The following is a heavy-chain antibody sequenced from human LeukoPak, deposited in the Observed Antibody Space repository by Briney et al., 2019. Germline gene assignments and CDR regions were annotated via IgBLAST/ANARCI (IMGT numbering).Heavy chain of an antibody. CDR1: GYTFTGYY. V-gene: IGHV1-2*02. CDR3: ARDSTLSRVITATTTYHYFYYIDV. CDR2: INPNSGGT. J-gene: IGHJ6*03. Sequence: ASVKVSCKASGYTFTGYYMHWVRQAPGQGLEWMGWINPNSGGTNYAQKFQGRVTMTRDTSISTAYMELSRLRSDDTAIYYCARDSTLSRVITATTTYHYFYYIDVWGKGTTVTISS. D-gene: IGHD3-22*01.